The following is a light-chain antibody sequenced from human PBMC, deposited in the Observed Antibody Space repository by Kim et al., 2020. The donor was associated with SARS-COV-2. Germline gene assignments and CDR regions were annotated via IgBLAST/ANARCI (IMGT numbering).Light chain of an antibody. J-gene: IGLJ1*01. CDR3: QVWDSGPYV. V-gene: IGLV3-9*01. Sequence: ALGKAANITCAENHMGSKNVHWYQQKPGQAPVVVIYRDNDRPSGIPKRFSGSNSGNTATLTISRAQAGDEADYYCQVWDSGPYVFGTGTKVTVL. CDR1: HMGSKN. CDR2: RDN.